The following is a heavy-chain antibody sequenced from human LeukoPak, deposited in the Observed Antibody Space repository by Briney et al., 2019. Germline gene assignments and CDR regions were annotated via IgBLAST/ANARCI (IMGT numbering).Heavy chain of an antibody. Sequence: SETLSLTCTVSGGSISSYYWSWIRQPPGKGLEWIGYIYYSGSTNYNPTLKSRVTISVDTSKNQFSLKLSSVTAADTAVYYCARVYSSSWFGWFDPWGQGTLVTVSS. CDR1: GGSISSYY. J-gene: IGHJ5*02. CDR2: IYYSGST. D-gene: IGHD6-13*01. CDR3: ARVYSSSWFGWFDP. V-gene: IGHV4-59*01.